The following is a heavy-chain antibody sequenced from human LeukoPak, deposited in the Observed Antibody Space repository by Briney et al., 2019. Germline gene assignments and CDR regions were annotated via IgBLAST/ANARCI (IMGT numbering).Heavy chain of an antibody. CDR3: ARGKTYYDISKDAFDI. D-gene: IGHD3-22*01. Sequence: SETLSLTCTVSGGSISTSSYHWGWIRQPPGRGLEWIGSIYYSGSTYYNPSLKSRVTMSVDTSKNQFSLKLSSVTAADTAVYYCARGKTYYDISKDAFDIWGQGTMVTVSS. CDR1: GGSISTSSYH. V-gene: IGHV4-39*07. CDR2: IYYSGST. J-gene: IGHJ3*02.